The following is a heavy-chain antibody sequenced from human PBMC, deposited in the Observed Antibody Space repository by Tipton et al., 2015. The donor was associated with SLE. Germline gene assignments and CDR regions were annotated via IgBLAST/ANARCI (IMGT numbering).Heavy chain of an antibody. CDR2: INHSGST. Sequence: LRLSCAVYGGSFSGYYWSWIRQPPGKGLEWIGEINHSGSTNCNPSLKSRVTISVDTSKNQFSLKLSSVTAADTAVYYCARGGVVAAHNWFDPWGQGTLVTVSS. V-gene: IGHV4-34*01. CDR3: ARGGVVAAHNWFDP. J-gene: IGHJ5*02. CDR1: GGSFSGYY. D-gene: IGHD2-15*01.